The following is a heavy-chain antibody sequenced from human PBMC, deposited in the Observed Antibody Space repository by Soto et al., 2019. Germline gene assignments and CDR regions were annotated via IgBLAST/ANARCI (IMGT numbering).Heavy chain of an antibody. J-gene: IGHJ5*02. CDR3: ARDCSGGSCYWPYNWFDP. Sequence: QVQLVQSGAEVKKPGSSVKVSCKASGGTFSSYAISWVRQAPGQGLEWMGGIIPIFGTANYAQKFQGRVTSTADDTTSTAYKELSSLRSEDTAVYYCARDCSGGSCYWPYNWFDPWGQGTLVTVSS. CDR1: GGTFSSYA. D-gene: IGHD2-15*01. CDR2: IIPIFGTA. V-gene: IGHV1-69*01.